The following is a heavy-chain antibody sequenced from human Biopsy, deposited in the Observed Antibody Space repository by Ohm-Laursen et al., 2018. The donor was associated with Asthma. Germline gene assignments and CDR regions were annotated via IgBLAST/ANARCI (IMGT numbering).Heavy chain of an antibody. V-gene: IGHV1-69*01. J-gene: IGHJ6*02. Sequence: SSVKVSCKASGSTFSSHSISWVRQAPGQGLEWMGGIIPIFDTPNYAQKFQGRVTITADESTTTAYMELSSLRSEDTAVYYCVTSGGDYGYFGLDVWGQGTTVTVSS. CDR1: GSTFSSHS. D-gene: IGHD4-17*01. CDR2: IIPIFDTP. CDR3: VTSGGDYGYFGLDV.